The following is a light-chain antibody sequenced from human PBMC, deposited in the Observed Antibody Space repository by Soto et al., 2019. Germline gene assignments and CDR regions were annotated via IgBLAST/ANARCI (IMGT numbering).Light chain of an antibody. V-gene: IGKV3-11*01. CDR2: DAS. Sequence: EIVLTQSPATLSLSPGERATLSCRASQSVSSYLAWYQQQPGQAPRLLIYDASNRATGIPARFSGSGSGTDFTLTISSLEPEDFAVYYCQHRINWPLTFGGGTKVEIK. J-gene: IGKJ4*01. CDR1: QSVSSY. CDR3: QHRINWPLT.